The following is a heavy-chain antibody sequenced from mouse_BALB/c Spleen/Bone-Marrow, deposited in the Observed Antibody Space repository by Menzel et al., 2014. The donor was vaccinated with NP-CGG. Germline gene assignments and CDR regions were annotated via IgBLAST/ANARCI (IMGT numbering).Heavy chain of an antibody. J-gene: IGHJ4*01. D-gene: IGHD2-3*01. CDR3: ARVEDGCYVRAMDY. V-gene: IGHV5-6-5*01. Sequence: EVQRVESGGGLVKPGGSLKLSCAASGFTFSSYAMSWVRQTPEKRLEWVASISSGGSTYYPDSVKGRFTICRDNARSILYLQMSSLRSEDTAMYYCARVEDGCYVRAMDYWGQGTSVTVSS. CDR1: GFTFSSYA. CDR2: ISSGGST.